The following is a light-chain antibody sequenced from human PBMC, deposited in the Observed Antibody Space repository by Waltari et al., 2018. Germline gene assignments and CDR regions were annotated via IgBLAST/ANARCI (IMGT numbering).Light chain of an antibody. V-gene: IGKV3-20*01. J-gene: IGKJ1*01. CDR3: QHYVRLPAT. Sequence: EIVLTQSPGTLSLSPGERVNLSCRASQSVSKYLAWYQQRPGQAPRLLLYHASTRATGIPDRFSGSGSGTDFSLTISRLEPEDFAVYYCQHYVRLPATFGQGTRVEIK. CDR2: HAS. CDR1: QSVSKY.